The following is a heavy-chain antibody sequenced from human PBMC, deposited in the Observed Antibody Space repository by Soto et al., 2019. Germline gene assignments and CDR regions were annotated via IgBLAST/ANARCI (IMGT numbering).Heavy chain of an antibody. V-gene: IGHV3-33*01. J-gene: IGHJ6*02. CDR2: IWFDGSNK. Sequence: GGSLRLSCAASGFTFSSYGMHWVRQAPGKGLEWVAVIWFDGSNKYYADSVKGRFTISRDNSKNTLYLQMNSLRAEDTAVYYCARENNSPYYGMDVWGQGTTVTVSS. CDR1: GFTFSSYG. CDR3: ARENNSPYYGMDV. D-gene: IGHD6-13*01.